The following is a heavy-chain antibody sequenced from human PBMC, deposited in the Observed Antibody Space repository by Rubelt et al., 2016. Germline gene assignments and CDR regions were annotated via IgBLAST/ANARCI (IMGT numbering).Heavy chain of an antibody. CDR1: GGSFSGYY. CDR2: INHSGST. V-gene: IGHV4-34*01. CDR3: ARRRRYSGSSYWYFDL. J-gene: IGHJ2*01. D-gene: IGHD1-26*01. Sequence: QVQLQQWGAGLLKPSETLSLTCAVYGGSFSGYYWSWIRQPPGKGLEWIGEINHSGSTNYNPSLKSRVTLSVDTSNNQFSLKLSSVTAADTAVYYCARRRRYSGSSYWYFDLWGRGTLVTVSS.